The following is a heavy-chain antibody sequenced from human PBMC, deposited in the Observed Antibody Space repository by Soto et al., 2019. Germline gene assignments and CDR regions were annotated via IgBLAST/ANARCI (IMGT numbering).Heavy chain of an antibody. J-gene: IGHJ4*02. D-gene: IGHD3-22*01. CDR1: GGSISSYY. CDR3: ARVIYYDSSGYLSFDY. Sequence: SETLSLTCTVSGGSISSYYWSWIRQPPGKGLEWIGYIYYSGSTNYNPSLKSRVTISVDTSKNQFSLKLSSVTAADTAVYYCARVIYYDSSGYLSFDYWGQGTLVTVSS. CDR2: IYYSGST. V-gene: IGHV4-59*01.